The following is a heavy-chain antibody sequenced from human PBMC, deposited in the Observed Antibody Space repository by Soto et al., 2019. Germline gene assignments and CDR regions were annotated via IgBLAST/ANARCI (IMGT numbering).Heavy chain of an antibody. CDR2: IRDKANSYAT. V-gene: IGHV3-73*01. CDR3: TRLYCGGDCDFDS. CDR1: GFIFSNSA. Sequence: GGSLRLSCAASGFIFSNSAIHWVRQASGKGLEWVGRIRDKANSYATAYTASVKGRFTISRDDSKNTAYLQMNSLKTEDTAVYYCTRLYCGGDCDFDSWGQGTLVTVSS. J-gene: IGHJ4*02. D-gene: IGHD2-21*02.